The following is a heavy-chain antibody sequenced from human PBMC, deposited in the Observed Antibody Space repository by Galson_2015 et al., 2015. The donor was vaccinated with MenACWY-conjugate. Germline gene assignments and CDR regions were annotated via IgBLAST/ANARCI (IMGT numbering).Heavy chain of an antibody. CDR3: ARARIVVPAAMKYYYYGMDV. D-gene: IGHD2-2*01. V-gene: IGHV3-11*03. Sequence: DSVKGRFTISRDNAKNSLYLQMNSLRAEDTAVYYCARARIVVPAAMKYYYYGMDVWGQGTTVTVSS. J-gene: IGHJ6*02.